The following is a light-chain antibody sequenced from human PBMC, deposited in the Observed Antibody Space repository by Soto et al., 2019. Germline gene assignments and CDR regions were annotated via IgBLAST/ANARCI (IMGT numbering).Light chain of an antibody. CDR3: QKYDSVPFT. V-gene: IGKV1-27*01. J-gene: IGKJ3*01. CDR1: QGIFDY. Sequence: DIQMTQSPSSLSASVGDRVTITCRASQGIFDYVAWYQQKPGKVPKLLVFGASTLQSGVPSRFSGSGSGTDFTLTIISLQPEDVATYYCQKYDSVPFTFGPGTKVDIK. CDR2: GAS.